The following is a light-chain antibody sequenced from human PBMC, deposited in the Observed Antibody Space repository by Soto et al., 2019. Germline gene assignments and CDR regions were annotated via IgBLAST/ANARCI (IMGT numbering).Light chain of an antibody. CDR2: DVG. CDR1: SSDVGGYNY. J-gene: IGLJ1*01. V-gene: IGLV2-11*01. CDR3: CSYAGSYTF. Sequence: QSALTQPRSVSGSPGQSVTISCTGTSSDVGGYNYVSWYQQHPDKAPKLMIYDVGKRPSGVPDRFSGSKSGNTASLTISGLQAEDEADYYCCSYAGSYTFFGTGTKLTVL.